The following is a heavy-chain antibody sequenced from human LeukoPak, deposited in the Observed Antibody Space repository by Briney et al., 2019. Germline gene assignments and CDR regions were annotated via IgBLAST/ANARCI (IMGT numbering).Heavy chain of an antibody. CDR3: ARPARPSGSYGY. J-gene: IGHJ4*02. CDR2: ISAYNGNT. D-gene: IGHD1-26*01. Sequence: ASVKVSCKASGYTFTSYDINWVRQAPGQGLEWMGWISAYNGNTNYAQKLQGRVTMTTDTSTSTAYMELRSPRSDDTAVYYCARPARPSGSYGYWGQGTLVTVSS. CDR1: GYTFTSYD. V-gene: IGHV1-18*01.